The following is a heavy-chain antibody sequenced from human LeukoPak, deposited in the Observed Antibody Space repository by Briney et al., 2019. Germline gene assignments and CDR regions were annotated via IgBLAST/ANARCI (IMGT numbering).Heavy chain of an antibody. D-gene: IGHD2-2*02. V-gene: IGHV4-30-4*08. CDR1: GGSISSGGYY. CDR3: ARGGPVVPAAIPKNWFDP. CDR2: IYYSGST. Sequence: SETLSLTCTVSGGSISSGGYYWSWIRQHPGKGLEWIGYIYYSGSTYYNPSLKSRVTISVDTSKNQFSLKLSSVTAADTAVYYCARGGPVVPAAIPKNWFDPWGQGTLVTVSS. J-gene: IGHJ5*02.